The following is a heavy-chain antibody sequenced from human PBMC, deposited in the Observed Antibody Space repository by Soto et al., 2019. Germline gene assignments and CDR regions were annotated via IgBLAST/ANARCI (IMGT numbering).Heavy chain of an antibody. D-gene: IGHD1-1*01. J-gene: IGHJ4*02. CDR1: GVSISNSDYF. Sequence: SETLSLTCTVSGVSISNSDYFWAWMRQPTGKGLEWVGTISHTGSPRYNPSLKSRVTISVDTSKNQFSLRLPSVTAADTAVFYCASQLESTTYFDYWGRGTLVTAPQ. CDR3: ASQLESTTYFDY. V-gene: IGHV4-39*01. CDR2: ISHTGSP.